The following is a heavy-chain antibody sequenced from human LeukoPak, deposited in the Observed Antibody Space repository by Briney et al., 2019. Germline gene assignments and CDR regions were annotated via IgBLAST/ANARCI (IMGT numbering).Heavy chain of an antibody. D-gene: IGHD6-19*01. CDR1: GYTFTNYY. V-gene: IGHV1-46*01. CDR3: ARDRGGGHGSGWFPAPSCDN. Sequence: GASVKVSCKASGYTFTNYYIHWVRQAPGQGLEGMGIINPSGGSTTYAQKFQGRVTMTRDTSTSTVYMEMSSLTSEDTAVYYCARDRGGGHGSGWFPAPSCDNWGQGTLVTVSS. CDR2: INPSGGST. J-gene: IGHJ4*02.